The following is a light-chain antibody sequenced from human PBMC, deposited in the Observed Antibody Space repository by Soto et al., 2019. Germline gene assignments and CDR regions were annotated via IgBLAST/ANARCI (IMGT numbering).Light chain of an antibody. CDR2: DAS. CDR3: QQYNSYSPLP. V-gene: IGKV1-5*01. J-gene: IGKJ1*01. Sequence: DIQMTQSPSTLSASVGDRVTITCRASQSISSWLAWYQQKPGKAPKLLIYDASSLESGVPSRFSGSGSGTEFTLTISSLQPDDFAPYYCQQYNSYSPLPFGQGTKVEIK. CDR1: QSISSW.